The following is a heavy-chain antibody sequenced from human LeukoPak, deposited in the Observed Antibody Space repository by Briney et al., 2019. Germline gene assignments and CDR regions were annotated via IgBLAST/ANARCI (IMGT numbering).Heavy chain of an antibody. Sequence: ASVKVSCKASGYTFISYGISWVRQAPGQGLEWMGWISAYNGNTNYAQKLQGRVTMTTDTSTSTAYMELRSLRSDDTAVYYCATYDILTGGGDYWGQGTLVTVSS. V-gene: IGHV1-18*01. CDR2: ISAYNGNT. CDR1: GYTFISYG. D-gene: IGHD3-9*01. CDR3: ATYDILTGGGDY. J-gene: IGHJ4*02.